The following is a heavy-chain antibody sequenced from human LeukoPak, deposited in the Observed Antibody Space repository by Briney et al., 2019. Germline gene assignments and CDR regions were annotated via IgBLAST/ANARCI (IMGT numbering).Heavy chain of an antibody. J-gene: IGHJ6*03. CDR2: IKQDGSEK. D-gene: IGHD6-6*01. CDR1: GFTFSSYW. V-gene: IGHV3-7*01. Sequence: GSLRLSCAASGFTFSSYWMSWVRQAPGKGLEWVANIKQDGSEKYYVDSVKGRFTISRDNAKNSLYLQMNSLRAKDTAVYYCARANLIGSSGYYMDVWGKGTTVTVSS. CDR3: ARANLIGSSGYYMDV.